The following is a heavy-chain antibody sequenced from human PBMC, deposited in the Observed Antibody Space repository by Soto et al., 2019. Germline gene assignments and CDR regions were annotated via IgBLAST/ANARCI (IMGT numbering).Heavy chain of an antibody. Sequence: EVQLVESGGGLVQPGGSLRLSCAASGFTFSSYSMNWVRQAPGKGLGWVSYINSSSSTIYYADSVKGRFTIARDNAKNSLYLQMNSLRDEDTAVYYCARSGDSYDSSGYYYWGQGTLVTVSS. J-gene: IGHJ4*02. CDR1: GFTFSSYS. CDR3: ARSGDSYDSSGYYY. V-gene: IGHV3-48*02. CDR2: INSSSSTI. D-gene: IGHD3-22*01.